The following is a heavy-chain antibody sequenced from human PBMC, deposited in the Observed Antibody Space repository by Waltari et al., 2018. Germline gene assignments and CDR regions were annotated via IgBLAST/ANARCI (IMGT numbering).Heavy chain of an antibody. CDR1: GQTFTDSY. CDR2: VDPEDGET. V-gene: IGHV1-69-2*01. Sequence: EVQLVQSGPEVKKPGTTLKISCKVSGQTFTDSYMHWVQQAPGKGLEWMGSVDPEDGETEYAEKFQGRISISADTSTDTTYMELSSLRSEDTAVYYCATEFRTPTNGLDVWGQGTTVTVSS. CDR3: ATEFRTPTNGLDV. J-gene: IGHJ6*02.